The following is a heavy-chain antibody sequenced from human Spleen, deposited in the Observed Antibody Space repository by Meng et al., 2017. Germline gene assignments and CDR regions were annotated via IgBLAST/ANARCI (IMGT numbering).Heavy chain of an antibody. D-gene: IGHD4-11*01. CDR1: GGSFSGYY. J-gene: IGHJ4*02. CDR3: ARGPTTMAHDFDY. Sequence: QVQLQECGAGLLKPSETLSLTCAVYGGSFSGYYWSWFRQPPGKGLEWIGEINHSGSTNYNPSLESRATISVDTSQNNLSLKLSSVTAADSAVYYCARGPTTMAHDFDYWGQGTLVTVSS. V-gene: IGHV4-34*01. CDR2: INHSGST.